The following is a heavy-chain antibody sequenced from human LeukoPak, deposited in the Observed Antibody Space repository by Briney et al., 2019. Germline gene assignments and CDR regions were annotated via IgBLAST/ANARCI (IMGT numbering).Heavy chain of an antibody. Sequence: GGSLRLSCAASGFTFSSYAMHWVRQAPGKGLEWVAIISYDGNNKYYADSVKGRFTISRDNSKNTLYLQMNSLRPEDTAVYYCARDDYGDYGLLDYWGQGTLVTVSS. CDR1: GFTFSSYA. D-gene: IGHD4-17*01. CDR2: ISYDGNNK. J-gene: IGHJ4*02. CDR3: ARDDYGDYGLLDY. V-gene: IGHV3-30-3*01.